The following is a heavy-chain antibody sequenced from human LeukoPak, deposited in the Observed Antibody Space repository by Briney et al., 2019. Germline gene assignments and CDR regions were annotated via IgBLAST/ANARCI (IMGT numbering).Heavy chain of an antibody. CDR3: AGGSSGWYSVAY. CDR1: GYTFTSYY. J-gene: IGHJ4*02. CDR2: INPSGGST. D-gene: IGHD6-19*01. V-gene: IGHV1-46*01. Sequence: ASVKVSCKASGYTFTSYYMHWVRQAPGQGLEWMGIINPSGGSTSYAQEFQGRVTMTRDTSTSTVYMELSSLRSEDTAVYYCAGGSSGWYSVAYWGQGTLVTVSS.